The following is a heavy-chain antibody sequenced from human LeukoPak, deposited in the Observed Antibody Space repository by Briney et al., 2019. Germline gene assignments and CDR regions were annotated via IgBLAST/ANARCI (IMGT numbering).Heavy chain of an antibody. Sequence: PSETLSLTCIVSSDSISTDYWWSWVRQPPGKGLEWIGEIYHSGTTNYNPSLKSRGTISVDKSKNQFSLNLNSVTAADTAVYYCTRNGYYSLVYWGQGTLVTVSS. CDR1: SDSISTDYW. D-gene: IGHD3-22*01. J-gene: IGHJ4*02. CDR3: TRNGYYSLVY. CDR2: IYHSGTT. V-gene: IGHV4-4*02.